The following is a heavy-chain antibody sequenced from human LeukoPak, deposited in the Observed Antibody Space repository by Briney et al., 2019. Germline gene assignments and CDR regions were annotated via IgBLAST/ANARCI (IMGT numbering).Heavy chain of an antibody. CDR1: GFTFNDYS. J-gene: IGHJ5*02. Sequence: GGSLRLSCVASGFTFNDYSMHWVRQPPGKGLEWVSLLSWDGGSRYYADSVRGRFTISKDNSKNSLYLQMNSLTTEDTALYYCAKDISKRGLAIADHWGQGTLVTVSS. V-gene: IGHV3-43*01. CDR3: AKDISKRGLAIADH. CDR2: LSWDGGSR. D-gene: IGHD3-3*02.